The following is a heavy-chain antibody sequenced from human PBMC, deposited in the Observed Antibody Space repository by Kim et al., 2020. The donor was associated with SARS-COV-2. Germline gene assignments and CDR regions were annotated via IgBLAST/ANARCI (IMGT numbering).Heavy chain of an antibody. D-gene: IGHD4-17*01. CDR3: ERVYGDYDYYFDY. Sequence: GGSLRLSCAASGFTFSSYWMSWVRQAPGKGLEWVANIKQDGSEKYYVDSVKGRFTISRDNAKNSLYLQMNSLRAEDTAVYYCERVYGDYDYYFDYWGQGTLVTVSS. CDR1: GFTFSSYW. V-gene: IGHV3-7*04. CDR2: IKQDGSEK. J-gene: IGHJ4*02.